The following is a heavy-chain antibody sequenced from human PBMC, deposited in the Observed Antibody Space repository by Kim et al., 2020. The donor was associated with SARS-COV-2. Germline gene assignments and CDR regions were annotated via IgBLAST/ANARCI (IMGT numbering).Heavy chain of an antibody. CDR2: ISYDGNSK. CDR1: GFTFSSYA. Sequence: GGSLRLSCAASGFTFSSYAMHWVRQAPGKGLEWVAIISYDGNSKYYADSVKGRFTISRDNSKNTLYLQMNSLRAEDTAVYYCARFIPSDMATIEHHYYSGMHVWGKGTTVTVSS. CDR3: ARFIPSDMATIEHHYYSGMHV. J-gene: IGHJ6*04. V-gene: IGHV3-33*05. D-gene: IGHD5-12*01.